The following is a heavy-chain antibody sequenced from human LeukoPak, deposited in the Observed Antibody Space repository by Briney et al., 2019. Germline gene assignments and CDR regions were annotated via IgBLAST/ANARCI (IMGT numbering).Heavy chain of an antibody. Sequence: GGSLRLSCAASGFTFSSYGMSWVRQAPGKGLEWVSAISGSGGSRNYADSVKGRFTVSRDNSKNTLYLQMNSLRAEDTAVYYCAKDAGVWLPQNIFDYWGQGTLVTVSS. J-gene: IGHJ4*02. CDR1: GFTFSSYG. CDR3: AKDAGVWLPQNIFDY. CDR2: ISGSGGSR. D-gene: IGHD5-18*01. V-gene: IGHV3-23*01.